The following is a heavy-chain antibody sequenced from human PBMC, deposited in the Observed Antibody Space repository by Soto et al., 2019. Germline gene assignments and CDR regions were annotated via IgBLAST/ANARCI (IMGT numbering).Heavy chain of an antibody. J-gene: IGHJ4*02. CDR3: ARDPFGYYVNYFDN. CDR1: GFTFSSDA. D-gene: IGHD1-26*01. V-gene: IGHV3-23*01. Sequence: PGGSLRLSCAASGFTFSSDAMSWVRQAPGKGLEWVSGISGSGGSTYYADSVKGRFTISRDDSKNTLYLQMNSLRAEDTAIFYCARDPFGYYVNYFDNWGQGTLVTVSS. CDR2: ISGSGGST.